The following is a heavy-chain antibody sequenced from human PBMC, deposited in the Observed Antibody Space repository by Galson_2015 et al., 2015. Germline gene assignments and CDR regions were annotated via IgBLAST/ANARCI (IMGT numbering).Heavy chain of an antibody. CDR2: ISYDGSNK. Sequence: LRLSCAASGFTFSSYGMHWVRQAPGKGLEWAAVISYDGSNKYYADSVKGRFTISRDNSKNTLYLQLNSLRAEDTAVYYCARDMRFYFDSSGYSYYYYGMDVLAQGTTVTVSS. CDR1: GFTFSSYG. CDR3: ARDMRFYFDSSGYSYYYYGMDV. D-gene: IGHD3-22*01. V-gene: IGHV3-30*19. J-gene: IGHJ6*02.